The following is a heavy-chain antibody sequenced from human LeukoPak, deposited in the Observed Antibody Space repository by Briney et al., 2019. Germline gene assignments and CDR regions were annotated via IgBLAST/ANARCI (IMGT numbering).Heavy chain of an antibody. J-gene: IGHJ5*02. CDR3: ARQPSSSPRWFDP. CDR1: GYTFTGYY. CDR2: INPNSGGT. Sequence: GASVKVSCKASGYTFTGYYMHWVRQAPGQGLEWMGWINPNSGGTNYAQKFQGRVTMTRDTSISTAYMELSRLRSDDTAVYYCARQPSSSPRWFDPWGQGTLATVSS. D-gene: IGHD2-2*01. V-gene: IGHV1-2*02.